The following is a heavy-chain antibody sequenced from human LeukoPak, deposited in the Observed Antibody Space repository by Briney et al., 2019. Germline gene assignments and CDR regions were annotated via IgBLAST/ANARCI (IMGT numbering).Heavy chain of an antibody. V-gene: IGHV3-66*01. CDR3: AREMWDSYGYVDY. D-gene: IGHD5-18*01. CDR1: GFTVSSNY. Sequence: GGSLRLSCAASGFTVSSNYMSWVRQAPGEGLEWVSVIYSGGSTYYADSVKGRFTISRDNSKNTLYLQMNSLRAEDTAVYYCAREMWDSYGYVDYWGQGTLVTVSS. J-gene: IGHJ4*02. CDR2: IYSGGST.